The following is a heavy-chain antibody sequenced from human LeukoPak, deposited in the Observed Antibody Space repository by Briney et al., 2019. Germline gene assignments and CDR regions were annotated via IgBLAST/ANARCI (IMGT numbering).Heavy chain of an antibody. CDR2: IIPIFGTA. CDR3: ARGTYNGGYFDY. D-gene: IGHD1-26*01. V-gene: IGHV1-69*13. Sequence: SVKVSCKASGGTFSSYAISWVRQAPGQGLEWMGGIIPIFGTANYAQKFQGRVTITADESTSTAYMELSSLRSEDTAVYYCARGTYNGGYFDYWGQGTLVTVSS. CDR1: GGTFSSYA. J-gene: IGHJ4*02.